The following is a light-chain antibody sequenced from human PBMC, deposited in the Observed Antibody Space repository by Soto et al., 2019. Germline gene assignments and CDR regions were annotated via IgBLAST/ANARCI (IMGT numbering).Light chain of an antibody. V-gene: IGLV2-11*01. CDR2: DVF. Sequence: QSVVTQPRSVSGAPGQSVTISCTGTSSDVGGYNYVSWFQQYPGKAAKLMIYDVFNRPSGVSNRFSGSKSGNTASLTISGLQAEDEADYYCSSFAGSHSVFGGGTKVTVL. CDR3: SSFAGSHSV. J-gene: IGLJ2*01. CDR1: SSDVGGYNY.